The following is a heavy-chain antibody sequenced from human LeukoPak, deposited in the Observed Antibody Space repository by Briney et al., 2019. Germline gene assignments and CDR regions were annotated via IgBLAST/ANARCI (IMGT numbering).Heavy chain of an antibody. V-gene: IGHV4-34*01. CDR1: GGSFSTYY. Sequence: PSETLSLTCAVYGGSFSTYYWSWFRQSPGKGLEWIAEINHRGDTNYNPSVKSRVTISVDTSKNQFSLRLISLTAADTAVYYCARGPTISETGYFDYWGQGTLVTVSS. CDR2: INHRGDT. D-gene: IGHD1-1*01. CDR3: ARGPTISETGYFDY. J-gene: IGHJ4*03.